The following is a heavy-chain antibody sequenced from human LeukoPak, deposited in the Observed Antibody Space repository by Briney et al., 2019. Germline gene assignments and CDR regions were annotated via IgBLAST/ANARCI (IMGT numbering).Heavy chain of an antibody. V-gene: IGHV3-74*01. CDR1: GFTFSSYG. J-gene: IGHJ4*02. Sequence: GGSLRLSCAASGFTFSSYGMSWVRQAPGKGLVWVSRVNPQGSDTSYTDSVKGRFTISRDNAKDSLHLQMDNLRAEDTAVYYCARARWSSTGWFLGYWGQGTLVAVSS. CDR2: VNPQGSDT. D-gene: IGHD6-19*01. CDR3: ARARWSSTGWFLGY.